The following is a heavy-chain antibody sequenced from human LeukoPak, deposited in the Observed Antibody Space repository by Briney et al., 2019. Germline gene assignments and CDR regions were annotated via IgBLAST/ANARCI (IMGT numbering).Heavy chain of an antibody. CDR3: VRDGHYDILTGYFQD. CDR1: GFTFTDYY. CDR2: ITNSGTTI. D-gene: IGHD3-9*01. Sequence: GGSLRLSCAASGFTFTDYYMSWIRQAPGKGLEWVSYITNSGTTIYYADSVKGRFTISRDNAKNSLYLQMSSLRAEDTAVYYCVRDGHYDILTGYFQDWGQGTLVTVSS. J-gene: IGHJ1*01. V-gene: IGHV3-11*01.